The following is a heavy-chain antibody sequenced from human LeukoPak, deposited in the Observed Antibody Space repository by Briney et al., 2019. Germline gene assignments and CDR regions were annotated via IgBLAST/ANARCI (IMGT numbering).Heavy chain of an antibody. D-gene: IGHD3-10*01. J-gene: IGHJ5*02. CDR1: GGTFSSYA. CDR2: IIPILGIA. V-gene: IGHV1-69*04. Sequence: ASVKVSCKASGGTFSSYAISWVRQAPGQGLEWMGRIIPILGIANYAQKFQGRVTITADKSTSTAYMELSSLRSEDTAVYYCARDPSYYGSGSNAWGQGTLVTVSS. CDR3: ARDPSYYGSGSNA.